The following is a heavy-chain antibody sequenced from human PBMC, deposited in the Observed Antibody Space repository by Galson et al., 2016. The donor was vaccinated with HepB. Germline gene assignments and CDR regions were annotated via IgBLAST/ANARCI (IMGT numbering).Heavy chain of an antibody. CDR1: GFSFLTRGMC. V-gene: IGHV2-70*01. CDR3: ARPFWDDFRADYWYFDF. CDR2: INWDDDE. D-gene: IGHD3-16*01. J-gene: IGHJ2*01. Sequence: PALVKPTQTLTLTCTFSGFSFLTRGMCVSWIRQPPGKALEWLALINWDDDEYYSTSLKNKLTIPKDTSRNQVVLTMTNMDPVDTATYYCARPFWDDFRADYWYFDFWGRGTLVTVSS.